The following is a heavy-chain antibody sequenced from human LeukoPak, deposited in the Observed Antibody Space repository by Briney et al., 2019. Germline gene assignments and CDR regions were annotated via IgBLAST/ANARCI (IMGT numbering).Heavy chain of an antibody. J-gene: IGHJ6*02. CDR2: INTDGSTT. Sequence: GGSLRLSCAASKFTFNRYWMHWVRQAPGKGLVWVSRINTDGSTTSYADSVKGRFTISRDNAKNTLYLQMNSLRAEDTAVYYGTRSHYFDSGGYYYYYYGMDVWGQGTTVTVSS. V-gene: IGHV3-74*01. CDR3: TRSHYFDSGGYYYYYYGMDV. CDR1: KFTFNRYW. D-gene: IGHD3-22*01.